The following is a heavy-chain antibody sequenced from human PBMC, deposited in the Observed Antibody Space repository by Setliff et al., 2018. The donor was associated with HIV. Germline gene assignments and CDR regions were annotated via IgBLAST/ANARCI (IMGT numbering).Heavy chain of an antibody. J-gene: IGHJ2*01. Sequence: PGGSLRLSCESSGFTFNNYWMSWVRQAPGKRPEWVANIKGDGSETYYVDSVKGRFTISRDNAKNSLYLQMNSLRAEDTALYYCAKGVFDVWGRGTPVTVSS. CDR3: AKGVFDV. D-gene: IGHD3-10*01. CDR2: IKGDGSET. V-gene: IGHV3-7*03. CDR1: GFTFNNYW.